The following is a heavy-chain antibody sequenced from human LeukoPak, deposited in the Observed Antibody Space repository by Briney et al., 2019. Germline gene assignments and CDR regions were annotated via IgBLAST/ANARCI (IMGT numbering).Heavy chain of an antibody. CDR3: TTGVPYTSSFLDY. CDR2: IKSKTDGGTT. CDR1: GFTFSNAW. J-gene: IGHJ4*02. Sequence: GESLRLSCAAAGFTFSNAWMSWVRQAQGKGLEWVGRIKSKTDGGTTDYAAPVKGRFTISRDDSKDTLYLQMNSLNIEDTAVYYCTTGVPYTSSFLDYWGQGTLVTVSS. V-gene: IGHV3-15*01. D-gene: IGHD6-6*01.